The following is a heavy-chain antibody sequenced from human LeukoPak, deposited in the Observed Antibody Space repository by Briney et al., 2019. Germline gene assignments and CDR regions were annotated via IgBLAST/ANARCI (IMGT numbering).Heavy chain of an antibody. Sequence: PSETLSLTCTVSGGSISSSSYYWGWIRQPPGKGLEWIGSIYHSGSTYYNPSLKSRVTISVDTSKNQFSLKLSSVTAADTAVYYCARAHDYYYYMDVWGKGTTVTVSS. CDR3: ARAHDYYYYMDV. V-gene: IGHV4-39*07. CDR2: IYHSGST. J-gene: IGHJ6*03. CDR1: GGSISSSSYY.